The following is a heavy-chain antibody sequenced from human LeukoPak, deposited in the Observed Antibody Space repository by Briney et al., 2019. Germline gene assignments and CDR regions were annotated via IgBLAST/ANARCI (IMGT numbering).Heavy chain of an antibody. CDR3: ARGSSSWIDYFDY. V-gene: IGHV1-69*13. J-gene: IGHJ4*02. CDR1: GYTFTSYG. D-gene: IGHD6-13*01. CDR2: IIPIFGTA. Sequence: ASVKVSCKASGYTFTSYGISWVRQAPGQGLEWMGGIIPIFGTANYAQKFQGRVTITADESTSTAYMELSSLRSEDTAVYYCARGSSSWIDYFDYWGQGTLVTVSS.